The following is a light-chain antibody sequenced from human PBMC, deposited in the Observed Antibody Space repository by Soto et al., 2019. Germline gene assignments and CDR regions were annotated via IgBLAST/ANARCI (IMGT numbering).Light chain of an antibody. CDR3: QQFASPPVT. Sequence: DIQMTQSPPSLSASVGDRVTITCQASQDISTYLNWFQQKPGTAPKLLIYDASNLETGVPSRFSGSGSGTDFTFTIGSLRPEDIATYYCQQFASPPVTFGGGTKVEIK. J-gene: IGKJ4*01. CDR1: QDISTY. V-gene: IGKV1-33*01. CDR2: DAS.